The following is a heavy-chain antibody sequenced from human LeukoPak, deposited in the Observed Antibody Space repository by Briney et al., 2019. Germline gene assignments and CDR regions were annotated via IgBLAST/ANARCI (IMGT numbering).Heavy chain of an antibody. Sequence: GGSLRLSCAASGFTLSSYAMHWVRQAPGKGLEWVAVISYDGSNKYYADSVKGRFTISRDNSKNTLYLQMNSLRAEDTAVYYCAREGGYSYGLDYWGQGTLVTVSS. D-gene: IGHD5-18*01. CDR1: GFTLSSYA. V-gene: IGHV3-30-3*01. CDR2: ISYDGSNK. CDR3: AREGGYSYGLDY. J-gene: IGHJ4*02.